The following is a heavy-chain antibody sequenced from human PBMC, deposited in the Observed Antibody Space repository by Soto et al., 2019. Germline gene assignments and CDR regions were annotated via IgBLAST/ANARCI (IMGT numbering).Heavy chain of an antibody. J-gene: IGHJ4*02. CDR1: GDTVTKYG. V-gene: IGHV1-18*01. Sequence: QVQLVQSGGEVKKPGASVKVSCKASGDTVTKYGISWVRQAPGQGLEWLGWISFYNGHTNYALKFQDRITFTTDTXTSKASMELRSLTSDDTAVYYCARATSIAVAGKETWGQGTLVTVSS. D-gene: IGHD6-19*01. CDR3: ARATSIAVAGKET. CDR2: ISFYNGHT.